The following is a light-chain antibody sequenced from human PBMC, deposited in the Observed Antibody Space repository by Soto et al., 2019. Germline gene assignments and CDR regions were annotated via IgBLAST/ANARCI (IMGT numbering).Light chain of an antibody. Sequence: DIVMTQSPLSLPVTPGEPASISCRSSQSLLHSNGYNYLDWYLQKPGQSPQVLIYLGSNRASVVPDRFSGSGSGTDFTLKISRVEAEDVGVYYCMQPLQTPWTFGQGTKVEIK. CDR3: MQPLQTPWT. V-gene: IGKV2-28*01. J-gene: IGKJ1*01. CDR2: LGS. CDR1: QSLLHSNGYNY.